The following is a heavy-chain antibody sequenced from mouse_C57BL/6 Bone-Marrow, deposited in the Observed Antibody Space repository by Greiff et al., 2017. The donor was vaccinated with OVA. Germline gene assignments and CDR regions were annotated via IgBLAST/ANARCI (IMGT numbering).Heavy chain of an antibody. V-gene: IGHV3-6*01. Sequence: DVQLQESGPGLVKPSQSLSLTCSVTGYSITSGYYWNWIRQFPGNKLEWMGYISYDGSNNYNPSLKNRISITRDTSKNQFFLKLNSVTTEDTATYYCASQLHAMDYWGQGTSVTVSS. D-gene: IGHD1-1*01. CDR1: GYSITSGYY. J-gene: IGHJ4*01. CDR3: ASQLHAMDY. CDR2: ISYDGSN.